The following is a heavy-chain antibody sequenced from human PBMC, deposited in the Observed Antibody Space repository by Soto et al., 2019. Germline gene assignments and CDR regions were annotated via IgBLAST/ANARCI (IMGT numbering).Heavy chain of an antibody. V-gene: IGHV3-30*02. CDR1: GFTFSTYG. D-gene: IGHD1-26*01. CDR3: AKEFQWELHAFDI. J-gene: IGHJ3*02. Sequence: GSLRLSCAASGFTFSTYGMHWVRQAPGKGLEWVAVMGNDGITTFYADSVKGRFTISRDNSKNTLFLQMNSLRADDAAVYYCAKEFQWELHAFDIWGQGTMVTVSS. CDR2: MGNDGITT.